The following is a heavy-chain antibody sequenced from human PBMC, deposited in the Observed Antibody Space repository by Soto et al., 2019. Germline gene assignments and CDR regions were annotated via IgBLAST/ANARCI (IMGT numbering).Heavy chain of an antibody. CDR3: ARQGGEYNTMSDY. Sequence: LKISCKGSGYTFSKYWIGWVRQTPGKGLEWMGMIYPGDSDARYSPSLEGQVTFSVDKSINTAYLQWNSLKASDTAMYYCARQGGEYNTMSDYWGQGTLVTVSS. CDR2: IYPGDSDA. D-gene: IGHD3-10*01. V-gene: IGHV5-51*01. CDR1: GYTFSKYW. J-gene: IGHJ4*02.